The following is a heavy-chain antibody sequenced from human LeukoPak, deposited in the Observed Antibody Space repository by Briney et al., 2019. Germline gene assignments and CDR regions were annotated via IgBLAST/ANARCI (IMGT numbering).Heavy chain of an antibody. D-gene: IGHD3-22*01. CDR3: AKDRPNYFGTNGHYYRRDGDF. CDR1: GSTFSSYG. CDR2: IWYDGSNK. V-gene: IGHV3-33*06. Sequence: GGSLRLSCAASGSTFSSYGMHWVRQAPGKGLEWVAVIWYDGSNKYYADSVKGRFTISRDNSKYTVYLQMNSLRAEDTAIYYCAKDRPNYFGTNGHYYRRDGDFWGQGTLVTVSS. J-gene: IGHJ4*02.